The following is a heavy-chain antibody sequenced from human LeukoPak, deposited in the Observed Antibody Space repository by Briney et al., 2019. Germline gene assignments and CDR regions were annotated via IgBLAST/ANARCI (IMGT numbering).Heavy chain of an antibody. CDR2: VSASGAST. D-gene: IGHD1-1*01. J-gene: IGHJ4*02. CDR3: ARQHTAWYVDY. CDR1: GFSFSNYG. Sequence: GGSLRLSCAASGFSFSNYGMSWVRQAPGKGLEWVSGVSASGASTYSEDSVKGRFIISRDNSKNTVFLQMNSLRAEDTAVYYCARQHTAWYVDYWGQGILATVSS. V-gene: IGHV3-23*01.